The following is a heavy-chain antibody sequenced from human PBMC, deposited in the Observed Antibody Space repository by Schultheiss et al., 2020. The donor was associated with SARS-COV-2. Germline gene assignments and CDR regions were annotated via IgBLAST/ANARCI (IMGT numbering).Heavy chain of an antibody. CDR1: GFTFSTYS. CDR2: ISGSGSST. J-gene: IGHJ3*02. D-gene: IGHD1-14*01. Sequence: GGSLRLSCAASGFTFSTYSMTWVRQAPGKGLEWVSGISGSGSSTYYADSVKGRFTISRDNSKSALFLQMNSLRAEDTAVYYCAKDRNRAFDIWGQGTMVTVSS. V-gene: IGHV3-23*01. CDR3: AKDRNRAFDI.